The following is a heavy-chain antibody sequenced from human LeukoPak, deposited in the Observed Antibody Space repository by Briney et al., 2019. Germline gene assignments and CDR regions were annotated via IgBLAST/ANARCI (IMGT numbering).Heavy chain of an antibody. Sequence: ASVKVSCKASGYTFTSYGISWVQQAPGQGLEWMGWISAYNGNTNYAQKLQGRVTMTTDTSTSTAYMELRSLRSDDTAVYYCARVRPPLPRYCSSTSCPGGWFDPWGQGTLVTVSS. CDR3: ARVRPPLPRYCSSTSCPGGWFDP. D-gene: IGHD2-2*01. V-gene: IGHV1-18*01. CDR2: ISAYNGNT. J-gene: IGHJ5*02. CDR1: GYTFTSYG.